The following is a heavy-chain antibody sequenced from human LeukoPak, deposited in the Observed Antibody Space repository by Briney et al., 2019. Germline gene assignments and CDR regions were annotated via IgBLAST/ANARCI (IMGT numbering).Heavy chain of an antibody. Sequence: PSETLSLTCTVSGGSVSDYYWSWIRQPPGKGLEWIGEINHSGSTNYNPSLKSRVTISVDTSKNQFSLKLSSVTAADTAVYYCARQAYYYGSYYYYMDVWGKGTTVTISS. V-gene: IGHV4-34*01. CDR2: INHSGST. J-gene: IGHJ6*03. CDR3: ARQAYYYGSYYYYMDV. D-gene: IGHD3-10*01. CDR1: GGSVSDYY.